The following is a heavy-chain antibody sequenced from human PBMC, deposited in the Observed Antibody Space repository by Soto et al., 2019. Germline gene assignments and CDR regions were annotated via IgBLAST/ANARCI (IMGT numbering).Heavy chain of an antibody. J-gene: IGHJ4*02. V-gene: IGHV4-39*01. CDR1: GGSISSSNYY. CDR3: ARSSITPRLFMYPFDY. Sequence: SETLSLTCTVSGGSISSSNYYWGWIRQPPGKGLECIGNIYYDGNTYYNPSLKSRVTISLDTSKNQFSLRLNSVTAADTAVYYCARSSITPRLFMYPFDYWGQGTLVTVS. D-gene: IGHD6-6*01. CDR2: IYYDGNT.